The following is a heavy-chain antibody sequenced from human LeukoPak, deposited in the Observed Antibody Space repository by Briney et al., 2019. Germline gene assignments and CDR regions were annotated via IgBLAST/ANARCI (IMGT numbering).Heavy chain of an antibody. CDR2: ISGSGDDT. J-gene: IGHJ4*02. CDR3: TSRGFGELQKSYNY. CDR1: GFTFSSYA. D-gene: IGHD3-10*01. V-gene: IGHV3-23*01. Sequence: GGSLRLSCAASGFTFSSYAMSWVRQAPGKGLEWVSAISGSGDDTYYADSVKGRFTISRDNSKNTLYLHMNSLRAEGTAVYYCTSRGFGELQKSYNYWGQGTLVTVSS.